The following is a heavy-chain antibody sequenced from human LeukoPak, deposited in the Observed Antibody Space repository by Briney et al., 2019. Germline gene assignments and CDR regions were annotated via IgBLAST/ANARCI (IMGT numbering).Heavy chain of an antibody. CDR3: ARVPYYDFWSGYYTGIGFDP. CDR2: IYTSGST. J-gene: IGHJ5*02. CDR1: GGSISSGSYY. V-gene: IGHV4-61*02. Sequence: SQTLSLTCTVSGGSISSGSYYWSWIRQPPGKGLEWIGRIYTSGSTNYNPSLKSRVTISVDTSKNQFSLKLSSVTAADTAVYYCARVPYYDFWSGYYTGIGFDPWGQGTLVTVSS. D-gene: IGHD3-3*01.